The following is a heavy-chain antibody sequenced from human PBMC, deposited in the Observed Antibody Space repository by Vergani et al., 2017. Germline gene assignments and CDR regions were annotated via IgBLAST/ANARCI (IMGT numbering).Heavy chain of an antibody. Sequence: QVQLQESGPGLVKPSETLSLTCTVSGGSLSSYYWSWIRQPPGKGLEWIGYIYYSGSTNYNPSLKSRVTISVDTSKNQFSLKLSSVTAADTAVYYCARDRKAGAFDIWGQGTMFTVSS. V-gene: IGHV4-59*01. CDR2: IYYSGST. CDR3: ARDRKAGAFDI. CDR1: GGSLSSYY. J-gene: IGHJ3*02. D-gene: IGHD6-25*01.